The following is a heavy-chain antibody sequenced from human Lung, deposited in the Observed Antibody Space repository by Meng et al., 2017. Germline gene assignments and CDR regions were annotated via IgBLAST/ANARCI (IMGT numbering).Heavy chain of an antibody. D-gene: IGHD3-22*01. CDR3: ARGPDYYDSSEDAFDI. V-gene: IGHV3-30*04. J-gene: IGHJ3*02. CDR1: GFTFSNYA. CDR2: ISYDGGRK. Sequence: GESLKISCAASGFTFSNYAIHWVRQAPGKGLEWVAVISYDGGRKYYADSVKGRFTISRDNSKNTVYVQMNSLRAEDTAVYYCARGPDYYDSSEDAFDIWGQGTMVTVSS.